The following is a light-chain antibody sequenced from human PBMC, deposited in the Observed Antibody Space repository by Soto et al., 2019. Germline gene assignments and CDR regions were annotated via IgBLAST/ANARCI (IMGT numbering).Light chain of an antibody. V-gene: IGKV1-5*01. CDR1: QSISSW. CDR3: QQYYTSSRT. Sequence: DIQMTQSPSTLSASVGDRVTITCRASQSISSWLAWYQQKPGKAPKLLIYDASSLESGVPSRFSGSGSGTDFTLTISSLQPDDFATYYCQQYYTSSRTFGQGTMVDVK. CDR2: DAS. J-gene: IGKJ1*01.